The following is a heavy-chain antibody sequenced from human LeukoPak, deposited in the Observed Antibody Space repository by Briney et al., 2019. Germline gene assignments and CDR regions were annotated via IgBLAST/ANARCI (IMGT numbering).Heavy chain of an antibody. CDR1: AITLGNYG. D-gene: IGHD2-21*01. Sequence: GRSLRLSCAVSAITLGNYGIGWVRHAAGKGREWGAGITVIDGTTKYPYTVKGRFTISRDNPKNTLFLQMISLGAVDTDVYFCAKRGVVIRVVLVGFHKEAYYFESWGQGALVTVSS. CDR2: ITVIDGTT. CDR3: AKRGVVIRVVLVGFHKEAYYFES. J-gene: IGHJ4*02. V-gene: IGHV3-23*01.